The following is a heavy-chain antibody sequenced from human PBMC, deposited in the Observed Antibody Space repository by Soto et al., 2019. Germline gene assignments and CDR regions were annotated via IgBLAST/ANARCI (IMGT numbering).Heavy chain of an antibody. Sequence: ETLSLTCTISGGPMSNYYCSWFRQPPGQGLEWIGYMYYSGYTSYNPSLKSRVTISLDTSKNQFSLKLSSVTAADTAVYYCARGNLGHRFDPWGRGTLVTVSS. J-gene: IGHJ5*02. D-gene: IGHD4-4*01. CDR2: MYYSGYT. CDR3: ARGNLGHRFDP. CDR1: GGPMSNYY. V-gene: IGHV4-59*08.